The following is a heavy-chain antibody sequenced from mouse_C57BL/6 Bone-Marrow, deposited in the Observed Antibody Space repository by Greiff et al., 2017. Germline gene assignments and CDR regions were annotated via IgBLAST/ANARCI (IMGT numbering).Heavy chain of an antibody. J-gene: IGHJ3*01. V-gene: IGHV1-9*01. CDR3: ARKRGLLRWWFAY. CDR1: GYTFTGYW. CDR2: ILPGSGST. D-gene: IGHD1-1*01. Sequence: VQLQQSGAELMKPGASVQLSCKATGYTFTGYWIGWVTQRPGHGLEWIGEILPGSGSTNYNEMFKGKATFTADTSSNTAYIQLSSLTTEDSAIYYCARKRGLLRWWFAYWGQGTLVTVSA.